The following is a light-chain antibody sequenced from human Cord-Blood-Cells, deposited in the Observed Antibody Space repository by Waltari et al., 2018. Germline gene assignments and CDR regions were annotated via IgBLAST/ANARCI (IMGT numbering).Light chain of an antibody. Sequence: IVLTQSPGTLSSSPGERATLPCRASQSVSSSYLAWYQQKPGQAPRLLIYGASSRATGIPDRFSGSGSGTDFTLTISRLEPEDFAVYYCQQYGSSPLTFGGGTKVEIK. CDR2: GAS. CDR3: QQYGSSPLT. V-gene: IGKV3-20*01. J-gene: IGKJ4*01. CDR1: QSVSSSY.